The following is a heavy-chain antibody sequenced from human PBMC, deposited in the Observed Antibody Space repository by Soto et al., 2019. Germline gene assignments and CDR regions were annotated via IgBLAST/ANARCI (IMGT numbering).Heavy chain of an antibody. V-gene: IGHV1-18*01. Sequence: GASVKVSCKASGYTFTSYGISWVRQAPGQGLEWMGWISAYNGNTNYAQKLQGRVTMTTDTSTSTAYMELRSLRSDDTAVYYCARDEYSSSPYYFDYWGQGTLVTVSS. J-gene: IGHJ4*02. CDR3: ARDEYSSSPYYFDY. CDR2: ISAYNGNT. CDR1: GYTFTSYG. D-gene: IGHD6-6*01.